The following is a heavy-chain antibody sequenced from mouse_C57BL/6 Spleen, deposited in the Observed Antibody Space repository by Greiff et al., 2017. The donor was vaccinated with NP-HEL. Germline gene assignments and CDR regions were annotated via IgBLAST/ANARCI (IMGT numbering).Heavy chain of an antibody. D-gene: IGHD1-1*01. J-gene: IGHJ4*01. CDR1: GYTFTSYW. CDR3: ARRSYGSNYAMDY. V-gene: IGHV1-55*01. Sequence: QVHVKQPGAELVKPGASVKMSCKASGYTFTSYWITWVKQRPGQGLEWIGDIYPGSGSTNYNEKFKSKATLTVDTSSSTAYMQLSSLTSEDSAVYYCARRSYGSNYAMDYWGQGTSVTVSS. CDR2: IYPGSGST.